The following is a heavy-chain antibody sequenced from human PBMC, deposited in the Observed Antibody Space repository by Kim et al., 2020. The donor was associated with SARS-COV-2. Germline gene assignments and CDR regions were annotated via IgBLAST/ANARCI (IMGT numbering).Heavy chain of an antibody. V-gene: IGHV4-34*01. CDR3: AKLYYDSSGRDY. D-gene: IGHD3-22*01. CDR2: INHSGST. J-gene: IGHJ4*02. Sequence: SETLSLTCAVYGGSFSGYYWSWIRQPPGKGLEWIGEINHSGSTNYNPSLKSRVTISVDTSKNQFSLKLSSVTAADTAVYYCAKLYYDSSGRDYWGQGTLVTVSS. CDR1: GGSFSGYY.